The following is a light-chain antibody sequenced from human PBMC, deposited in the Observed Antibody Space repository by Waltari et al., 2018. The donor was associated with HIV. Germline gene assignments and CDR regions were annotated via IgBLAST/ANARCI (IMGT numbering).Light chain of an antibody. CDR1: SSNIRAGFD. J-gene: IGLJ1*01. Sequence: QSVLTQPPSVSGAPGQRVTISCSGNSSNIRAGFDVHWYQHLPGTAPKLLIYATTNRPSVVPDRFSGSKSGASASLAITGLQAEDEADYYCQSYDNSLTSYVFATGTRVTVL. CDR3: QSYDNSLTSYV. CDR2: ATT. V-gene: IGLV1-40*03.